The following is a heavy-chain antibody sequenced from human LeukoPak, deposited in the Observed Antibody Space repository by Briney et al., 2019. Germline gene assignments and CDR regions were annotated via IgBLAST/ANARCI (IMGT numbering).Heavy chain of an antibody. CDR3: AREIKVPAGRRTYYYDSSGYTFPHDVLDI. CDR2: INYSGRT. Sequence: SETLSLTCTVSGGSFSSNSYYWGWIRLPPGKGLEWIGSINYSGRTYYSPSLKSRVTISVDTSKKQFSLQLSSVTAADTAVYYCAREIKVPAGRRTYYYDSSGYTFPHDVLDIWGQGTMVTVSS. V-gene: IGHV4-39*07. J-gene: IGHJ3*02. CDR1: GGSFSSNSYY. D-gene: IGHD3-22*01.